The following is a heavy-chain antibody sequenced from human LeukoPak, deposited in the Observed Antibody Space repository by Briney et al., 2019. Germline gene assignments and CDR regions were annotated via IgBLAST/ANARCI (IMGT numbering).Heavy chain of an antibody. D-gene: IGHD5-12*01. CDR2: ISSSGSTI. J-gene: IGHJ3*02. V-gene: IGHV3-48*04. CDR3: ARGRRGNDAFDI. Sequence: PGGSLRLSCAASGFTFTSYWMSWVRQAPGKGLEWVSYISSSGSTIYYADSVKGRFTISRDNAKNSLYLQMNSLRAEDTAVYYCARGRRGNDAFDIWGQGTMVTVSS. CDR1: GFTFTSYW.